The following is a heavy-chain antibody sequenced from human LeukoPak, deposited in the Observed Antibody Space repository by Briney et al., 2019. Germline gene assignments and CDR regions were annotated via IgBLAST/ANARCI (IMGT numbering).Heavy chain of an antibody. V-gene: IGHV4-59*01. D-gene: IGHD1-26*01. CDR1: GGSISSYY. Sequence: SETLSLTCTVSGGSISSYYWSWVRQPPGKGLEWIGYIYYSGSTNYNPSLKSRVTISVDASKNQFSLKLSSVTAADTAVYYCARDQSMWEPRTWFDPWGQGTLVTVSS. J-gene: IGHJ5*02. CDR3: ARDQSMWEPRTWFDP. CDR2: IYYSGST.